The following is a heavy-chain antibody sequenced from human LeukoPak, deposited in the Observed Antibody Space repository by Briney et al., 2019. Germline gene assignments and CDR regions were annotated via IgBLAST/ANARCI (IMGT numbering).Heavy chain of an antibody. D-gene: IGHD2-2*01. CDR1: GYTFTSYD. CDR3: ARDEGSDIVVVPAATEDNWFDP. V-gene: IGHV1-18*01. Sequence: ASVKVSCKASGYTFTSYDISWVRQPPGQGLEWMGWISAYNGNTNYAQKLQGRVTMTTDTSTSTAYMELRSLRSDDTAVYYCARDEGSDIVVVPAATEDNWFDPWGQGTLVTVSS. J-gene: IGHJ5*02. CDR2: ISAYNGNT.